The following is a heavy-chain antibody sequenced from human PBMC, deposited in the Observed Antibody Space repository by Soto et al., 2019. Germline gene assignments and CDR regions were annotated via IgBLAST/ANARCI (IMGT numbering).Heavy chain of an antibody. CDR1: GYTFTRYT. CDR2: INHDNGNT. D-gene: IGHD2-15*01. J-gene: IGHJ5*02. CDR3: ARGIATGQLDP. Sequence: AAVKVSCKASGYTFTRYTMNWVLPPPLQRLDWMGCINHDNGNTKSSQKFQDRVIITRDTSASTAYMDLSSLRSDDTSVYYCARGIATGQLDPWGQGTLVTVSS. V-gene: IGHV1-3*01.